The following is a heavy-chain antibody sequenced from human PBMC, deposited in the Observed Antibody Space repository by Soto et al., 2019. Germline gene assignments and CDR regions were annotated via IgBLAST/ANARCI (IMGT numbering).Heavy chain of an antibody. CDR1: GFTFSSYG. D-gene: IGHD6-19*01. Sequence: QVQLVESGGGVVQPGRSLRLSCAASGFTFSSYGMHWVRQAPGKGLEWVAVIWYDGSNKYYADSVKGRFTISRDNSKNTLYLQMNSLRAEDTAVYYCARDKPAVAGTFDYWGQGTLVTVSS. V-gene: IGHV3-33*01. CDR2: IWYDGSNK. CDR3: ARDKPAVAGTFDY. J-gene: IGHJ4*02.